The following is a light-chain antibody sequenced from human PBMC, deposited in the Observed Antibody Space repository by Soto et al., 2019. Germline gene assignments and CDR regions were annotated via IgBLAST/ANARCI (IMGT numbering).Light chain of an antibody. CDR2: QAS. V-gene: IGKV1-5*03. J-gene: IGKJ1*01. CDR1: QSISNW. Sequence: DIQMTQSPSTLSASVGDRVTISCRASQSISNWLAWYQHKPGKAPKLLIYQASTLESGVPSRFSGSGSGTEFTLTISSLQPDDFATYYCQQYYSQGTFGLGTKVDIK. CDR3: QQYYSQGT.